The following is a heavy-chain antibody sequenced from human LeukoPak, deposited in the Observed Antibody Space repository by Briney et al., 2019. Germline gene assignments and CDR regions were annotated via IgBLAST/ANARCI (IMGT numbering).Heavy chain of an antibody. D-gene: IGHD3-10*01. CDR1: GFTFSNFW. CDR2: INSDGGKT. Sequence: GGSLRLSCAASGFTFSNFWMHWVRQVPGKGLLWVSRINSDGGKTGHAESVKGRLTISRDDSKNTVYLQMNSPRAEDTARYYCVKEHVDRAFTRSFEIWGQGTVVTVSS. V-gene: IGHV3-74*01. CDR3: VKEHVDRAFTRSFEI. J-gene: IGHJ3*02.